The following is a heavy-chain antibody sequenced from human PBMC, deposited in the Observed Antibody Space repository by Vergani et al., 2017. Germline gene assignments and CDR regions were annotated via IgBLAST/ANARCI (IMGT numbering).Heavy chain of an antibody. V-gene: IGHV1-46*03. Sequence: QVQVVQSGAEVKKSGASVKVSCKISGYTFSNFYMHWVRLAPGQGLEWMGIINPSGGHTNYAQKFQGRVTMTRDTSTSTVYMELSSLRSEDTAIYCCARGDYGILTGYRYWGQGTLVTVSA. CDR3: ARGDYGILTGYRY. CDR1: GYTFSNFY. D-gene: IGHD3-9*01. J-gene: IGHJ4*02. CDR2: INPSGGHT.